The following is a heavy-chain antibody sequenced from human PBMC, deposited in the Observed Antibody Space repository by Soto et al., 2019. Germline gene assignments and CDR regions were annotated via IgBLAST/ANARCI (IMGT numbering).Heavy chain of an antibody. CDR1: GFSFDEYG. J-gene: IGHJ4*02. CDR2: INWNGGST. Sequence: EVQLVESGGGVVRPGGSLRLSCAASGFSFDEYGMCWVRQAPGKGLEWVSGINWNGGSTGYADSVKGRFTISRDNAKNSLYLQMNSLRAEDTALYYCARRPSGNYIFDYWGQGTLVTVSS. V-gene: IGHV3-20*04. D-gene: IGHD1-26*01. CDR3: ARRPSGNYIFDY.